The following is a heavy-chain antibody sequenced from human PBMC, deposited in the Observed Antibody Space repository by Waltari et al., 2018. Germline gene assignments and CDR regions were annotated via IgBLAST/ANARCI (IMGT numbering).Heavy chain of an antibody. D-gene: IGHD3-3*01. CDR1: GFSLSTSGVG. J-gene: IGHJ4*02. V-gene: IGHV2-5*01. CDR2: IYWNDDK. Sequence: QITLKESGPTLVKPTQTLTLTCTFSGFSLSTSGVGVGWIRQPPGKALEWLALIYWNDDKRYSPSLKSRLTITKDTSKNQVVLTMTNMDPVDTATYYCAHTEPLYYDFWSGYFGYWGQGTLVIVSS. CDR3: AHTEPLYYDFWSGYFGY.